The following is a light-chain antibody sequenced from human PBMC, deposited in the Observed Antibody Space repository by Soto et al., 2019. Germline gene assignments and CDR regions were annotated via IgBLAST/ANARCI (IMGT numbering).Light chain of an antibody. V-gene: IGKV3-20*01. Sequence: EIVLTQSPGTLSLPPGERATLSCRASQSVSNNYLAWYQQKPGQGPRLLIYXXSSRATGIPDRFSGSGSGTDFTLTIRRLEPEDFAVYYCQQYGTPPQTFGQGTKVDIK. CDR2: XXS. J-gene: IGKJ1*01. CDR3: QQYGTPPQT. CDR1: QSVSNNY.